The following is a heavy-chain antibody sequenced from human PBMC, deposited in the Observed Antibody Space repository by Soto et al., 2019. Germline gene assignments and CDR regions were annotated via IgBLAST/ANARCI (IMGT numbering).Heavy chain of an antibody. Sequence: PSETLSLTCTVSGGSINTFYWSWIRQPPGKGLEWIGSIFYTGSTYYNPSLKSRVTISVDTSKNQFSLKLSSVTAADTAVYFCVSQRTTVPTQAYFDYWGPGALVTVSS. J-gene: IGHJ4*02. V-gene: IGHV4-39*01. D-gene: IGHD4-17*01. CDR2: IFYTGST. CDR1: GGSINTFY. CDR3: VSQRTTVPTQAYFDY.